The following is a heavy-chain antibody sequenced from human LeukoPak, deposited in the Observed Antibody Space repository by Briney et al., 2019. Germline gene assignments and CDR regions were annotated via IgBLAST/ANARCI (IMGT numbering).Heavy chain of an antibody. V-gene: IGHV1-69*06. Sequence: SVKVSCKASGGTFSSYAISWVRQAPGQGLEWMGGIIPIFGTANYAQKFQGRVTTTADKSTSTAYMELSSLRSEDTAVYYCARDLAARRYYFDYWGQGTLVTVSS. CDR3: ARDLAARRYYFDY. J-gene: IGHJ4*02. CDR1: GGTFSSYA. CDR2: IIPIFGTA. D-gene: IGHD6-6*01.